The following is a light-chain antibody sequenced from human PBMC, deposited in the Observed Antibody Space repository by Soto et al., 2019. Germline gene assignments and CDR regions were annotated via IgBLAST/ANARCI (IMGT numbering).Light chain of an antibody. CDR1: QTISTF. CDR2: AAS. V-gene: IGKV1-39*01. J-gene: IGKJ2*01. CDR3: QQSYSIPYT. Sequence: DIQMTQSPSSLSASVGDRVTITCRPSQTISTFLNWYQQKPGKAPKLLISAASSLQSGVPSRFSGSGSGTDFTLTIASLQPEDFATYYCQQSYSIPYTFGQGTKVDIK.